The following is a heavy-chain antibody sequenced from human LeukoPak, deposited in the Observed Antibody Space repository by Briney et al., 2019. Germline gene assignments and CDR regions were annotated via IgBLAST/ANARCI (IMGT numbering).Heavy chain of an antibody. V-gene: IGHV4-38-2*02. CDR1: GYSISSGYY. CDR3: ARGGRRDGYKYFDY. D-gene: IGHD5-24*01. J-gene: IGHJ4*02. Sequence: SETPSLTCTVSGYSISSGYYWGWIRQPPGKGLEWIGSIYHSGSTYYNPSLKSRVTISVDTSKNQFSLKLSSVTAADTAVYYCARGGRRDGYKYFDYWGQGTLVTVSS. CDR2: IYHSGST.